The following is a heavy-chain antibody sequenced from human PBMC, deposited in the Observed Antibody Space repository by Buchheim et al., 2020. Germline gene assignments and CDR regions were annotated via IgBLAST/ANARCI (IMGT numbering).Heavy chain of an antibody. CDR2: ISYDGSNK. J-gene: IGHJ4*02. CDR1: GFTFSSYA. Sequence: QVQLVESGGGVVQPGRSLRLSCAASGFTFSSYAMHWVRQAPGKGLEWVAVISYDGSNKYYADSVKGRFTISRDNSKKTLYLQMNSLRAEDTAVYYCARDISVTMVRGVLDYWGQGTL. CDR3: ARDISVTMVRGVLDY. V-gene: IGHV3-30-3*01. D-gene: IGHD3-10*01.